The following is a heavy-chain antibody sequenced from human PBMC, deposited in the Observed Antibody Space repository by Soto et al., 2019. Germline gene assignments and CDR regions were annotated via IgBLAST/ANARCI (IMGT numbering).Heavy chain of an antibody. CDR3: TTAPLTIFGGYYYYGMDV. CDR2: IKSKTDGGTT. CDR1: GFTFINAW. D-gene: IGHD3-3*01. J-gene: IGHJ6*02. Sequence: PGGSLRVSCAASGFTFINAWMNWVRQAPWKGLEWVGRIKSKTDGGTTDYAAPVKGRFTISRDDSKNTLYLQMNSLKTEDTAVYYCTTAPLTIFGGYYYYGMDVWGQGTTVTVSS. V-gene: IGHV3-15*07.